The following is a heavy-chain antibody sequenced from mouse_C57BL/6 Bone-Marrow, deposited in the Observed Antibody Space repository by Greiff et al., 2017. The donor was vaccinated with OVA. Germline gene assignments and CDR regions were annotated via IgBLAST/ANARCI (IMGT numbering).Heavy chain of an antibody. J-gene: IGHJ1*03. CDR2: IYPGNSDT. Sequence: VQLQQSGTVLARPGASVKMSCKTSGYTFTSYWMHWVKQRPGQGLEWIGAIYPGNSDTSYNQKFKGKATLTAVTSASTAYMELSSLTNEDSAVYYCTNYYDSPSYWYFDVWGTGTTVTVSS. CDR3: TNYYDSPSYWYFDV. V-gene: IGHV1-5*01. D-gene: IGHD1-1*01. CDR1: GYTFTSYW.